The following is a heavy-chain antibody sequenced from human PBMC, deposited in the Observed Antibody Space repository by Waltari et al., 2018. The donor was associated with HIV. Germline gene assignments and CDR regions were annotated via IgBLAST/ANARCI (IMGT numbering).Heavy chain of an antibody. J-gene: IGHJ4*02. CDR1: GFTFSSYW. D-gene: IGHD6-13*01. CDR2: IKQDGSEL. V-gene: IGHV3-7*01. CDR3: ARRGGRSSPLGY. Sequence: EVQLVESGGGLVQPGGSLRLSCAASGFTFSSYWMSWVRQAPGKGLEWVAKIKQDGSELYYGDSVKGRFTISRDNAKNSLYLQMNSLRAEDTAVYFCARRGGRSSPLGYWGQGTLVTVSS.